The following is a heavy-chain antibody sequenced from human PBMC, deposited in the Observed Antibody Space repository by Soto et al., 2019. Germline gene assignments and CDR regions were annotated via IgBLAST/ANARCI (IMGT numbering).Heavy chain of an antibody. CDR1: GFTLSNNA. Sequence: GGSLRLSCAASGFTLSNNAMNWVRQAPGKGLEWVSYISSGGSTIHYADSVKGRFTISRDNAKNSLYLQMDSLRDEDTAVYYCVRDQSVTAVTWGYFDYWGQGILVTVSS. V-gene: IGHV3-48*02. CDR3: VRDQSVTAVTWGYFDY. D-gene: IGHD3-16*01. J-gene: IGHJ4*02. CDR2: ISSGGSTI.